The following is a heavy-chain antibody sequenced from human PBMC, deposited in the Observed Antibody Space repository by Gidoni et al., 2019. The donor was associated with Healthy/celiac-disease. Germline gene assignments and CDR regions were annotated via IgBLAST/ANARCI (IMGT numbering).Heavy chain of an antibody. CDR2: IYYSGST. D-gene: IGHD2-15*01. J-gene: IGHJ4*02. V-gene: IGHV4-59*08. CDR1: GGSISSDY. Sequence: QVQLQESGPGLGKPSETLSLTCTVSGGSISSDYWSWIRQPPGKGLEWIGYIYYSGSTNYDPSLKSRVTISVDPSKNQVSLKLSSVTAADTAVYYCASSSPGVVPFDYWGQGTLVTVSS. CDR3: ASSSPGVVPFDY.